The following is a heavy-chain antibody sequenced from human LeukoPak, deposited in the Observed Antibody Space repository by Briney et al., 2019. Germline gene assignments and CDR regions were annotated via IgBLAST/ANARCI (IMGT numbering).Heavy chain of an antibody. D-gene: IGHD3-3*01. CDR1: GGAFSGYY. CDR2: INHSGST. V-gene: IGHV4-34*01. J-gene: IGHJ4*02. CDR3: ATYDFWSGYRDY. Sequence: KPSETLSLTCAVSGGAFSGYYWSRIRQPPGKGLEWIGEINHSGSTNYNPCLKSRVTISVDTSKNQFSLKLSSVTAADTAVYYCATYDFWSGYRDYWGQGTLVTVSS.